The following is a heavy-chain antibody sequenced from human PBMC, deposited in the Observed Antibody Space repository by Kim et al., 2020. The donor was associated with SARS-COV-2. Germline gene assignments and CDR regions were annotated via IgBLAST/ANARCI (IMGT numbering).Heavy chain of an antibody. V-gene: IGHV1-69*13. CDR1: GGTFSSYA. Sequence: SVKVSCKASGGTFSSYAISWVRQAPGQGLEWMGGIIPIFGTANYAQKFQGRVTITADESTSTAYMELSSLRSEDTAVYYCARDLTGGDVLDFWSGYHSWFDPWGQGTLVTVSS. D-gene: IGHD3-3*01. CDR2: IIPIFGTA. J-gene: IGHJ5*02. CDR3: ARDLTGGDVLDFWSGYHSWFDP.